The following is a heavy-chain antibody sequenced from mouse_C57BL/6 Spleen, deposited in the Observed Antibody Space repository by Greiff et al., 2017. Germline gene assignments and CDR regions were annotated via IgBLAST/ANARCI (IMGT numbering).Heavy chain of an antibody. Sequence: VQLQQPGAELVKPGASVKMSCKASGYTFTSYWITWVKQRPGQGLEWIGDIYPGSGSTNYNEKFKSKATLTVDTSSSTAYMQLSSLTSEDAAVSYCERGYYGSSYFDYWGQGTTLTVSS. CDR3: ERGYYGSSYFDY. V-gene: IGHV1-55*01. CDR1: GYTFTSYW. D-gene: IGHD1-1*01. J-gene: IGHJ2*01. CDR2: IYPGSGST.